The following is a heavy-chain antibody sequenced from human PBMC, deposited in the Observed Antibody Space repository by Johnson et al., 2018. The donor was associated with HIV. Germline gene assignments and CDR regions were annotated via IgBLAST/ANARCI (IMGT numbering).Heavy chain of an antibody. CDR3: ARESRTTVVIRGGAFDI. Sequence: QEQLVESGGDLVKPGGSLRLSCAASGFTFSDYYMTWIRQAPGKGLEWVSYISSSGTTIYYADSVKGRFTISRDNSKTTLYLQMNSLRAEDTAVYYCARESRTTVVIRGGAFDIWGQGTMVTVSS. D-gene: IGHD4-23*01. CDR1: GFTFSDYY. J-gene: IGHJ3*02. V-gene: IGHV3-11*04. CDR2: ISSSGTTI.